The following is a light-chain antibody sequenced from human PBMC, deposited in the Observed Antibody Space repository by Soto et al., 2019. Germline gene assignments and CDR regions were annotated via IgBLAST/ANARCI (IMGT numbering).Light chain of an antibody. V-gene: IGKV3-20*01. CDR3: QQCGSSPLT. Sequence: EIVLTQSPGTLSLFPGERATLSCRPSQSVSSSYLAWYQQKPGQAPRLLIYGASSRATGIPDRFSGSGSGTDFTLTISRLEPEDFAVYYCQQCGSSPLTFGGGTKVDIK. J-gene: IGKJ4*01. CDR1: QSVSSSY. CDR2: GAS.